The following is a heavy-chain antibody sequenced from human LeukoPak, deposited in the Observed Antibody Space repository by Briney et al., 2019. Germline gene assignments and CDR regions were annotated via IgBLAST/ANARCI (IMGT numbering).Heavy chain of an antibody. J-gene: IGHJ3*02. Sequence: SQTLSLTCTVSGGSISSGDYYWRWIRQPPGKGLEWIGYIYYSGSTYYNPSLKSRVTISVDTSKNQFSLKLSSVTAADTAVYYYAGDIVVVPAAPRIPIWGQGTMVTVSS. CDR1: GGSISSGDYY. D-gene: IGHD2-2*01. CDR2: IYYSGST. CDR3: AGDIVVVPAAPRIPI. V-gene: IGHV4-30-4*08.